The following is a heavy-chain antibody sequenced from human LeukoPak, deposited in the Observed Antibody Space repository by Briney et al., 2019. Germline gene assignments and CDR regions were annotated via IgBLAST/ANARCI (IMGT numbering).Heavy chain of an antibody. CDR3: ARASDYGDLLFDY. D-gene: IGHD4-17*01. J-gene: IGHJ4*02. Sequence: ASVKVSCKASGYTFTSYAMHWVRQAPGQRLEWMGWINAGNGNTKYSQKFQGRVTITKDTSASTAYMELSGLRSEDTAVYYCARASDYGDLLFDYWGQGTLVTVSS. V-gene: IGHV1-3*01. CDR2: INAGNGNT. CDR1: GYTFTSYA.